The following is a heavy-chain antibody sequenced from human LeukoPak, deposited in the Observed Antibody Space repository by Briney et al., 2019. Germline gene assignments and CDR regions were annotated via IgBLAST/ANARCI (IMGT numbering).Heavy chain of an antibody. CDR2: IHYSGRP. Sequence: SETPSLTCSLSGGSISGHYWTWIRQPPGKGLEWIGQIHYSGRPDYNPSLKSRITLSVDTSKNQISLKLSSVTAADTAVYYCARFGVDYDMDVWGQGTTVTVSS. D-gene: IGHD3-3*01. J-gene: IGHJ6*02. V-gene: IGHV4-59*11. CDR3: ARFGVDYDMDV. CDR1: GGSISGHY.